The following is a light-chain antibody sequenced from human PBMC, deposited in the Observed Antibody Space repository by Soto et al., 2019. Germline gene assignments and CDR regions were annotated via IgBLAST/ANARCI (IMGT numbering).Light chain of an antibody. CDR1: QTINTW. V-gene: IGKV1-5*01. CDR2: DAS. J-gene: IGKJ1*01. CDR3: QQYTNTHNPWM. Sequence: DIQVTQSPPTLSAAGGERITITCPARQTINTWMAWYQQKPGKATKLLVYDASTLQSGVASRFSGSGSGTEFTLIISGLQPDDSATYYCQQYTNTHNPWMFGQGTKVDI.